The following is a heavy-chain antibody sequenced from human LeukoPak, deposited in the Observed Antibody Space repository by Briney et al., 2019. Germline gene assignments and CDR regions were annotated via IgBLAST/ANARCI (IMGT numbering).Heavy chain of an antibody. D-gene: IGHD3-22*01. V-gene: IGHV3-7*01. J-gene: IGHJ5*02. CDR1: GFTFSSYW. Sequence: GGSLRLSCAASGFTFSSYWMSWVRQAPGKGLEWVASIKQDGSEKYYVDSVKGRFTISRDNAKNSLYLQMNSLRAEDTAVYYCAREWYYDSSGYFPGDWFDPWGQGTLVTVSS. CDR2: IKQDGSEK. CDR3: AREWYYDSSGYFPGDWFDP.